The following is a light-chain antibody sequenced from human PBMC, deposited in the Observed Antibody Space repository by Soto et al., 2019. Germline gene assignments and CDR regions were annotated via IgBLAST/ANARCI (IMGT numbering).Light chain of an antibody. CDR2: EVF. CDR1: NSDIGAYKY. Sequence: QSALTQPASVSGSPGQSITISCTGTNSDIGAYKYVSWYQQYPGKAPKLIIYEVFNRPSGVSNRFSGSKSANSASLTISGLQAEDESHYYCSSYTTSNSWVFGGGTKLTVL. CDR3: SSYTTSNSWV. J-gene: IGLJ3*02. V-gene: IGLV2-14*01.